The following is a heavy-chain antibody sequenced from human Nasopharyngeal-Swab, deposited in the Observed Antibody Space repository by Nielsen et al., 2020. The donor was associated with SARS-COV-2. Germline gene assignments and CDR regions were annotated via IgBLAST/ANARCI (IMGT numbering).Heavy chain of an antibody. CDR2: IKQDGSEK. V-gene: IGHV3-7*05. D-gene: IGHD6-13*01. J-gene: IGHJ4*02. Sequence: VRHMPGKGLEWVANIKQDGSEKYYVDSVKGRFTISRDNAKNSLYLQMNSLRAEDTAVYYCARAIAAAGSYWGRGTLVTVSS. CDR3: ARAIAAAGSY.